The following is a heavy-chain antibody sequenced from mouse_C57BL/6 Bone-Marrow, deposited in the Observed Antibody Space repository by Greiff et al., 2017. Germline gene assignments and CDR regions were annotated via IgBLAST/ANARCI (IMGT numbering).Heavy chain of an antibody. V-gene: IGHV1-19*01. Sequence: VQLQQSGPVLVKPGASVKMSCKASGYTFTDYYMNWVKQSHGKSLEWIGVINPYNGGTSYNQKFKGKATLTVDKSSSTAYMELNSLTSEDSAVYYCARLGDYDGRPWFAYWGQGTLVTVSA. CDR2: INPYNGGT. CDR1: GYTFTDYY. J-gene: IGHJ3*01. CDR3: ARLGDYDGRPWFAY. D-gene: IGHD2-4*01.